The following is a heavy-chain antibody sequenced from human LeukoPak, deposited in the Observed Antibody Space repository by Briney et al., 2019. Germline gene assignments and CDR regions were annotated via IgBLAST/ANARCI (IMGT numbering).Heavy chain of an antibody. Sequence: PGGSLRLSCAASGFTFSSYAMHWVRQAPGKGLEWVAVISYDGSNKYYADSVKGRFTISRDNSKNTLYLQMNSLRAEDTAVYYCARALAYCGGDCPAIAFDIWGQGTMVTVSS. V-gene: IGHV3-30-3*01. D-gene: IGHD2-21*02. J-gene: IGHJ3*02. CDR2: ISYDGSNK. CDR1: GFTFSSYA. CDR3: ARALAYCGGDCPAIAFDI.